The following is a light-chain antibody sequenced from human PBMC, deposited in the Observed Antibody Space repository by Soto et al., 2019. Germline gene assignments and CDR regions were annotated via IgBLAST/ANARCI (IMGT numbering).Light chain of an antibody. CDR3: QQRSNWLSIT. CDR2: DAS. CDR1: QSVSSY. J-gene: IGKJ5*01. V-gene: IGKV3-11*01. Sequence: DIVLTQSPGTLYLSPGERATLSCRASQSVSSYLAWYQQKPGQAPRLLIYDASNRATGIPARFSGSGSGTDFTLTIGSLEPEDFAVYYCQQRSNWLSITFGQGSRLEI.